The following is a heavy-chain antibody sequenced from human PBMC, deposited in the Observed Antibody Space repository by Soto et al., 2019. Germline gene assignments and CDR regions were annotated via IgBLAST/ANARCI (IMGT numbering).Heavy chain of an antibody. CDR2: IYYSGST. J-gene: IGHJ6*02. CDR3: ARDRYSNYGDYYYGMDV. D-gene: IGHD4-4*01. V-gene: IGHV4-39*02. CDR1: DGSSSSRSYY. Sequence: SHTCSVADGSSSSRSYYWGRNRQPPGKGLEWIGSIYYSGSTYYNPSLKSRVTISVDTSKNQFSLKLSSVTAADTAVYYCARDRYSNYGDYYYGMDVWGQGTTVTVSS.